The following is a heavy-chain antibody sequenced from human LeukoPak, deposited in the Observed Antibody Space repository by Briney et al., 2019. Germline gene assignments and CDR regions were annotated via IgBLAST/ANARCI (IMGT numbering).Heavy chain of an antibody. CDR3: ARSAYCSSTSCYPYYFDY. J-gene: IGHJ4*02. V-gene: IGHV3-21*01. Sequence: GGSLRLSCAASGFTFSSYSMNWVRQAPGKGLEWVSSISSSSSYIYYADSVKGRFTISRDNAKNSLYLQMNSLRAEDTAVYYCARSAYCSSTSCYPYYFDYRGQGTLVTVSS. CDR1: GFTFSSYS. CDR2: ISSSSSYI. D-gene: IGHD2-2*01.